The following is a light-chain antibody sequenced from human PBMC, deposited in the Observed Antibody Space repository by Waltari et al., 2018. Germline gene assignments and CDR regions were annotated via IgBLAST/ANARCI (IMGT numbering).Light chain of an antibody. V-gene: IGKV3-15*01. CDR3: QQYNNWPWT. CDR2: SAS. Sequence: EIVMTQSPATLSVSLGERATISCRASQSVGSNYLAWYQQTPGQAPRLLISSASTRATGVPARFSGSGSGTEFTLTISSLQSEDFAIYYCQQYNNWPWTFGQGTKVEI. J-gene: IGKJ1*01. CDR1: QSVGSN.